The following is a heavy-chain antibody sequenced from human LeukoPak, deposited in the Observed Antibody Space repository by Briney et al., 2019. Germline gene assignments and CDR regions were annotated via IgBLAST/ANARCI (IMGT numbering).Heavy chain of an antibody. CDR3: AKVFEVRGARRPKDY. CDR2: ISYDGGNK. D-gene: IGHD3-10*01. J-gene: IGHJ4*02. CDR1: GFTFSDYG. Sequence: PGGSLRLSCAASGFTFSDYGMHCVRQAPGKGLEWVALISYDGGNKFYADSVRDRFTISRDNSKNTLFLQMNSLRIEDTAVYYCAKVFEVRGARRPKDYWGQGTLVIVSS. V-gene: IGHV3-30*18.